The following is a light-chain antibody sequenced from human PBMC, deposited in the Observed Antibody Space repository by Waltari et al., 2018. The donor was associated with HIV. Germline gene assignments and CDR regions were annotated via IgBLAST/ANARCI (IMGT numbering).Light chain of an antibody. CDR3: QSYDTSLSGSGV. CDR2: GNS. J-gene: IGLJ2*01. V-gene: IGLV1-40*01. CDR1: SSNLGPGSA. Sequence: QSVLTQPPSVSGAPGQRVTISCTVSSSNLGPGSAVPWYQQLPGTAPRVLIYGNSNRPSGVPDRFSGSKSGTSASLAITGLQAEDEADYYCQSYDTSLSGSGVFGGGTKLTVL.